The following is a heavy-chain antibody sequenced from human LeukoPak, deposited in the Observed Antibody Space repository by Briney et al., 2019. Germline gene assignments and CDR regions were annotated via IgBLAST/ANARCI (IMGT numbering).Heavy chain of an antibody. CDR2: TYPDDSDS. D-gene: IGHD6-25*01. CDR3: ARSGSSSGRYEDY. Sequence: GDSLKISCKASGYSFTTYWIGWVRQMPGKGLEWMGNTYPDDSDSRYSPSFQGQVTISADRSINTAYLQWSSLKASDTAIYYCARSGSSSGRYEDYWGQGTLVTVSS. CDR1: GYSFTTYW. J-gene: IGHJ4*02. V-gene: IGHV5-51*01.